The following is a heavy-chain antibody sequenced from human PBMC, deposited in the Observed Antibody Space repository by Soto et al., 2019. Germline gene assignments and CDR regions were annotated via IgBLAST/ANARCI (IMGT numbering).Heavy chain of an antibody. CDR1: GYSFAGYW. CDR3: ARQIYDSDTGPNFQYYFDS. D-gene: IGHD3-22*01. J-gene: IGHJ4*02. Sequence: GESLKISCKGSGYSFAGYWITWVRQKPGKGLEWMGRIDPSDSQTYYSPSFRGHVTISVTKSITTVFLQWSSLRASDTAMYYCARQIYDSDTGPNFQYYFDSWGQVPQVTVST. CDR2: IDPSDSQT. V-gene: IGHV5-10-1*01.